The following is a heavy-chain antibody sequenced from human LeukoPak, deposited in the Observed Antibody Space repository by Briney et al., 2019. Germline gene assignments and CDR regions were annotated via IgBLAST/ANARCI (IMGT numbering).Heavy chain of an antibody. CDR2: IYYSGST. J-gene: IGHJ2*01. CDR1: GGSISSSSYY. V-gene: IGHV4-39*07. D-gene: IGHD4-17*01. CDR3: AETTVTTQGYFDL. Sequence: SETLSLTCTVSGGSISSSSYYWGWIRQPPGKGLEWIGSIYYSGSTYYNPSLKSRVTISVDTSKNQFSLKLSSVTAADTAVYYCAETTVTTQGYFDLWGRGTLVTVSS.